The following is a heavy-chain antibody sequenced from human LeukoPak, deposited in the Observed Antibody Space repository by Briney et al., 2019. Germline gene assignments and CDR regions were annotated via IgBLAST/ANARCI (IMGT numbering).Heavy chain of an antibody. Sequence: GGSLRLSCAASGFTVSSNYMSWVRQAPGKGLEWVSVIYIGGSTYFADSVKGRITISRDNSKNTLYLQMNSLRAEDTAVYYCASGVTGYYFDYWGQGTLVTVSS. CDR1: GFTVSSNY. V-gene: IGHV3-53*01. CDR2: IYIGGST. J-gene: IGHJ4*02. D-gene: IGHD3-10*01. CDR3: ASGVTGYYFDY.